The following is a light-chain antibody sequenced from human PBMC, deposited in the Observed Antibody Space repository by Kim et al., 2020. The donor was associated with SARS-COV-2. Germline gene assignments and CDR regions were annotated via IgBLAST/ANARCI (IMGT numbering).Light chain of an antibody. CDR2: WAS. V-gene: IGKV4-1*01. CDR1: QSVLYSSNNKNY. CDR3: QQYYSTPPT. Sequence: DIVMTQSPDSLAVSLGERATINCKSSQSVLYSSNNKNYLAWYQQKPGQPPKLLIYWASTRESGVPDRFSGSGSGTDFTLTISSLQAEDVAVYYCQQYYSTPPTFGGGTKMYIK. J-gene: IGKJ4*02.